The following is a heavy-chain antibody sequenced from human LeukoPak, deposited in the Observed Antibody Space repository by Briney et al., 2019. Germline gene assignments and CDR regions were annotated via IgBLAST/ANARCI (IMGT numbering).Heavy chain of an antibody. CDR3: ARGYYYDGSGYYYWDYFDY. V-gene: IGHV3-20*04. CDR2: INWNGGST. J-gene: IGHJ4*02. CDR1: GFTFSTYA. D-gene: IGHD3-22*01. Sequence: PGGSLRLSCEASGFTFSTYAMSWVRQAPGKGLEWVSGINWNGGSTGYADSVKGRFTISRDNAKNSLYLQMNSLRAEDTALYYCARGYYYDGSGYYYWDYFDYWGQGTLVTVSS.